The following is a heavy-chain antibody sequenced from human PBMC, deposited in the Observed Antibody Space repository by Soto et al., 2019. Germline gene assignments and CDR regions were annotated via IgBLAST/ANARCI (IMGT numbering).Heavy chain of an antibody. CDR3: AKPASGWYPKLMNGMDV. V-gene: IGHV3-23*01. J-gene: IGHJ6*02. CDR1: GFTFSSYA. Sequence: DVQLLESGGGLVQPGGSLRLSCVVSGFTFSSYAMSWVRQAPGKGLEWVSSISGSGGNIYYADSVKGRVTISRDNSKNRLHLQMNSLRAEDTAVYYCAKPASGWYPKLMNGMDVWGQGTTVTVSS. CDR2: ISGSGGNI. D-gene: IGHD6-19*01.